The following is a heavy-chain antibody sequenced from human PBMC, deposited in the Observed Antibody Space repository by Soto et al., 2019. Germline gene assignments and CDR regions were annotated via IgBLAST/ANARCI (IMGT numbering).Heavy chain of an antibody. J-gene: IGHJ5*02. CDR1: GFTFSSYW. D-gene: IGHD3-10*01. CDR3: ARVRWSRFGEARWFDP. Sequence: EVQLVESGGGLVQPGGSLRLSCAASGFTFSSYWMHWVRQAPGKGLVWVSRINSDGSSISYADSVKGRFTISRDNAKNTLYLQMNSLRAEDTAVYYCARVRWSRFGEARWFDPWGQGTLVTVSS. CDR2: INSDGSSI. V-gene: IGHV3-74*01.